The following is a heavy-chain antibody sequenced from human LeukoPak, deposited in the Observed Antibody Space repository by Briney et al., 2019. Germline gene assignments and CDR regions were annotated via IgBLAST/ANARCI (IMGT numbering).Heavy chain of an antibody. Sequence: SETLSLTCGVSGGSISSSNWWSWLRQPPGKWLEWIGEIYYSGRTNYNPSLKSRVTISVDTSKNQFSLKLSSVTAADTAVYYCASRRRDGYISLFSYMDVWGKGTTVTISS. J-gene: IGHJ6*03. D-gene: IGHD5-24*01. CDR2: IYYSGRT. CDR3: ASRRRDGYISLFSYMDV. V-gene: IGHV4-4*02. CDR1: GGSISSSNW.